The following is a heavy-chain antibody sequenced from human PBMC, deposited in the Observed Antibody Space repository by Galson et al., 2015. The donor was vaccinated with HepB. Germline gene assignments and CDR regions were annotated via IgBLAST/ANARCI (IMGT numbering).Heavy chain of an antibody. CDR3: ARDNYDIWTGYLRPYYYYYGMDV. V-gene: IGHV1-3*01. CDR1: GYTFTSYA. J-gene: IGHJ6*02. D-gene: IGHD3-9*01. CDR2: INAGNGNT. Sequence: SVKVSCKASGYTFTSYAMHWVRQAPGQRLEWMGWINAGNGNTKYSQKFKGRVTITRDTSASTAYMELSSLRSEDTAVYYCARDNYDIWTGYLRPYYYYYGMDVWGQGTTVTVSS.